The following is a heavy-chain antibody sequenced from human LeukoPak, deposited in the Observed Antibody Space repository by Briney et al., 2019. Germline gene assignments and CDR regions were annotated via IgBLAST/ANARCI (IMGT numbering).Heavy chain of an antibody. Sequence: ASVKVSCKASGYTFTGYYMHWVRQAPGQGLEWMGWINPNSGGTNYAQKFQGRVTMTRDRSISTAYMELSRLRSDDTAVYYCARGFTVRGAIYYYMDVWGKGTTVTVSS. CDR2: INPNSGGT. D-gene: IGHD3-10*01. V-gene: IGHV1-2*02. CDR1: GYTFTGYY. CDR3: ARGFTVRGAIYYYMDV. J-gene: IGHJ6*03.